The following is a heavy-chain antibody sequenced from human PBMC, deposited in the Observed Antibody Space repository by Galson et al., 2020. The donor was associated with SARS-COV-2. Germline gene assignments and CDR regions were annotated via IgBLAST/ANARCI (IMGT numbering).Heavy chain of an antibody. Sequence: ETSETLSLTCTVSGCSISSYYWSWIRQPPGKGLEWIGYIYYSGSTNYNPSLKSRVTISVDTSKNQFSLKLSSVTAADTAVYYCARDCSSTSCYTYGMDVWGQGTTVTVSS. D-gene: IGHD2-2*02. V-gene: IGHV4-59*01. J-gene: IGHJ6*02. CDR3: ARDCSSTSCYTYGMDV. CDR1: GCSISSYY. CDR2: IYYSGST.